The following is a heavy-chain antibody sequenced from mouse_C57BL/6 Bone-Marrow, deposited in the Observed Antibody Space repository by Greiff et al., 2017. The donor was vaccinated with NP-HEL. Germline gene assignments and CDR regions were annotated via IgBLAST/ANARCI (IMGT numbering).Heavy chain of an antibody. V-gene: IGHV5-9*01. CDR3: ARQEIYDGYSLHSWFAY. Sequence: EVKLVESGGGLVKPGGSLKLSCAASGFTFSSYTMSWVRQTPEKRVEWFATISGGGGNTYYPDSVKGRFTISRDNAKNTLYLQMSSLRSEDTALYYCARQEIYDGYSLHSWFAYWGQGTLVTVSA. CDR1: GFTFSSYT. D-gene: IGHD2-3*01. CDR2: ISGGGGNT. J-gene: IGHJ3*01.